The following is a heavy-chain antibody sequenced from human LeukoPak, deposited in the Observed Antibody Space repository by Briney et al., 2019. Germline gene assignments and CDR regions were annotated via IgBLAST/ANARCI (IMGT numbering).Heavy chain of an antibody. CDR2: ISGNGVST. J-gene: IGHJ4*02. D-gene: IGHD3-22*01. CDR3: AKFFDSSGYYYFDS. Sequence: GGSLRLSCAASGFTFSSYAMSWVRQAPGKGLEWGSAISGNGVSTYYADSVKGRFTISRDNSKNTLYLQMNSLRAEDTAVYYCAKFFDSSGYYYFDSWGQGTLVTVSS. CDR1: GFTFSSYA. V-gene: IGHV3-23*01.